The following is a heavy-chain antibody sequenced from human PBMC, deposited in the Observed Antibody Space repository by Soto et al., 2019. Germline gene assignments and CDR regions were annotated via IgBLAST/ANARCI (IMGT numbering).Heavy chain of an antibody. Sequence: LSLTCAVSGGSISSGGYSWSWIRQPPGKGLEWIGYIYHSGSTYYNPSLKSRVTISVDRSKNQFSLKLSSVTAADTAVYYCARVGSYHSTAFDIWGQGTMVTVSS. J-gene: IGHJ3*02. V-gene: IGHV4-30-2*01. CDR2: IYHSGST. CDR3: ARVGSYHSTAFDI. CDR1: GGSISSGGYS. D-gene: IGHD3-10*01.